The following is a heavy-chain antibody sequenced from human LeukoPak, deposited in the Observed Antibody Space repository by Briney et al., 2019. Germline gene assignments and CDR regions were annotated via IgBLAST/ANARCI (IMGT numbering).Heavy chain of an antibody. J-gene: IGHJ4*02. CDR1: GYTFTSYY. CDR3: ARDGEMATKLYYFDY. D-gene: IGHD5-24*01. Sequence: ASVKVSCKTSGYTFTSYYMHWVRQAPGQGLEWMGIINPSSGSTSNAQNFQGRVTMTRDTSTSTVYMELSSLRSEGTALYYCARDGEMATKLYYFDYWGQGTLVTVSS. V-gene: IGHV1-46*01. CDR2: INPSSGST.